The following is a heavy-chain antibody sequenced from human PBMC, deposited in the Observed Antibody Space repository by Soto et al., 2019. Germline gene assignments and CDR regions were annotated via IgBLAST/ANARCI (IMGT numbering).Heavy chain of an antibody. Sequence: SETLSLTCTVSGGSISSGGYYWSWIRQHPGKGLEWIGYIYYSGSTYYNPSLKSRVTISVDTSKNQFSLKLSSVTAADTAVYYCARAGGETAMALYYYYRMDVWGKGTTVPVSS. CDR1: GGSISSGGYY. D-gene: IGHD5-18*01. J-gene: IGHJ6*04. CDR2: IYYSGST. V-gene: IGHV4-31*03. CDR3: ARAGGETAMALYYYYRMDV.